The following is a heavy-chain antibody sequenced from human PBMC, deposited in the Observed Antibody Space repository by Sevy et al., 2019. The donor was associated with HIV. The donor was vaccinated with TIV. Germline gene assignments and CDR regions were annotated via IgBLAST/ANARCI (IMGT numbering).Heavy chain of an antibody. CDR1: GFTFSSYG. CDR3: AKAYIAAAGTLSYYYGMDV. Sequence: GGSLRLSCAASGFTFSSYGMHWVRQAPGKGLEWVAFIRYDGSNKYYADSVKGRFTISRDNSKNTLYLQMNSLRAEDTAVYYCAKAYIAAAGTLSYYYGMDVWGQGTTVTVSS. V-gene: IGHV3-30*02. CDR2: IRYDGSNK. D-gene: IGHD6-13*01. J-gene: IGHJ6*02.